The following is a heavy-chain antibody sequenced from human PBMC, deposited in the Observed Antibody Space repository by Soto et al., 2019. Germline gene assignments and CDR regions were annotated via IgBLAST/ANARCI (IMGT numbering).Heavy chain of an antibody. D-gene: IGHD2-2*01. Sequence: PSETLSLTCAVYGGSFSGYYWSWIRQPPGKGLEWTGEINHSGRINYNPSLKSRVTLSVDTSKNHFSLNLNSVTAADTAVYYCARGVYCSSTSCYWGMDVWGQGTTVTVSS. CDR2: INHSGRI. CDR1: GGSFSGYY. J-gene: IGHJ6*02. CDR3: ARGVYCSSTSCYWGMDV. V-gene: IGHV4-34*01.